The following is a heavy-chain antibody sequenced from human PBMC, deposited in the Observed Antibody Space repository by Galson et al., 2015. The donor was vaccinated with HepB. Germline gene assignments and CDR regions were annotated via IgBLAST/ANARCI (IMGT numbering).Heavy chain of an antibody. V-gene: IGHV3-73*01. J-gene: IGHJ3*02. CDR2: IRSKANSYAT. Sequence: SLRLSCAASGFTFSGSAMHWVRQASGKGLEWVGRIRSKANSYATAYAASVKGRFTISRDDSKNTAYLQMNSLKTEDTAVYYCTRHTASKYGGYRFFDIWGQGTMVTVSS. CDR3: TRHTASKYGGYRFFDI. D-gene: IGHD5-12*01. CDR1: GFTFSGSA.